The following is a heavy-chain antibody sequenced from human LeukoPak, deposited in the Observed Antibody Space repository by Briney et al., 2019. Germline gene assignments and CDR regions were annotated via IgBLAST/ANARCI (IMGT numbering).Heavy chain of an antibody. CDR1: AFTFGDYA. CDR3: TRYYDFWSGYYNYFDY. V-gene: IGHV3-49*04. Sequence: PGGSLRLSCTASAFTFGDYAMSWVRQAPGKGLEWVGFIRSKAYGGTTEYAASVKGRFTISRDDSKSIAYLQMNSLRTEDTAVYYCTRYYDFWSGYYNYFDYWGQGTLVTVSS. J-gene: IGHJ4*02. D-gene: IGHD3-3*01. CDR2: IRSKAYGGTT.